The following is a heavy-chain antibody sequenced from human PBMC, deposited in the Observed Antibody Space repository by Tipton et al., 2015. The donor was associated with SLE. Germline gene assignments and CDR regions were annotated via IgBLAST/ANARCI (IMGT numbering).Heavy chain of an antibody. V-gene: IGHV3-74*01. CDR2: INSDGSST. CDR1: GFTFSSYW. J-gene: IGHJ3*02. D-gene: IGHD3/OR15-3a*01. Sequence: SLRLSCAASGFTFSSYWMHWVRQAPGKGLVWVSRINSDGSSTSYADSVKGRFTISRDDSKNTLYLQMNGLRAEDTAIYYCARDAVDSGVDAFDIWGQGTMVTVSS. CDR3: ARDAVDSGVDAFDI.